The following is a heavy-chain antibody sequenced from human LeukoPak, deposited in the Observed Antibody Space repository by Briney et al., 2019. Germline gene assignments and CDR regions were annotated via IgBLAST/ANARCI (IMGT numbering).Heavy chain of an antibody. CDR3: ARDSSPMVRGNGMDV. CDR1: GGSISSYY. CDR2: IYYSGST. D-gene: IGHD3-10*01. J-gene: IGHJ6*02. Sequence: SETLSLTCTVSGGSISSYYWSWIRQPPGKGLEWIGYIYYSGSTNYNPSLKSRVTISVDTSKNQFSLKLSSVTAADTAVYYCARDSSPMVRGNGMDVWGQGTTVTVSS. V-gene: IGHV4-59*01.